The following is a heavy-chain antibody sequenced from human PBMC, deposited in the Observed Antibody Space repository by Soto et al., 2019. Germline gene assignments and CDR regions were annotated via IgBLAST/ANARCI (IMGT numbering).Heavy chain of an antibody. V-gene: IGHV4-59*01. CDR1: GGSISSYY. CDR2: IYYSGST. Sequence: PSETLSLTCTVSGGSISSYYWSWIRQPPGKGLEWIGYIYYSGSTNYNPSLKSRVTISVDTSKNQFSLKLSSVTAADTAMYYCARLRDYDILTGGHYYFDYWGQGTLVTVSS. CDR3: ARLRDYDILTGGHYYFDY. J-gene: IGHJ4*02. D-gene: IGHD3-9*01.